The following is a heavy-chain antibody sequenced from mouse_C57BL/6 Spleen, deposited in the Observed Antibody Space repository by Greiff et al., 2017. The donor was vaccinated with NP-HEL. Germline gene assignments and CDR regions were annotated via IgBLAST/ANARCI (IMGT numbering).Heavy chain of an antibody. CDR3: ARLLNDYDVGFAY. J-gene: IGHJ3*01. V-gene: IGHV5-6*01. CDR2: ISSGGSYT. CDR1: GFTFSSYG. Sequence: EVQLVESGGDLVKPGGSLKLSCAASGFTFSSYGMSWVRQTPDKRLEWVATISSGGSYTYYPDSVKGRFTISRDNAKNTLYLQMSSLKSEDTAMYYCARLLNDYDVGFAYWGQGTLVTVSA. D-gene: IGHD2-4*01.